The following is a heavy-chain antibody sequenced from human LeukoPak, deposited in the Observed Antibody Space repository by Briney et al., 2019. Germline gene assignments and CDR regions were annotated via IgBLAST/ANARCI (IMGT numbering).Heavy chain of an antibody. CDR3: ARGGEYCSGGSCYSVPFDY. D-gene: IGHD2-15*01. V-gene: IGHV1-69*13. Sequence: SVKVSCKASGGTFSNYAISWVRQAPGQGLEWMGGIIPIFGTANYAQKFQGRVTITADESTSTAYMELSSLRSEDTAVYYCARGGEYCSGGSCYSVPFDYWGQGTLATVSS. CDR2: IIPIFGTA. CDR1: GGTFSNYA. J-gene: IGHJ4*02.